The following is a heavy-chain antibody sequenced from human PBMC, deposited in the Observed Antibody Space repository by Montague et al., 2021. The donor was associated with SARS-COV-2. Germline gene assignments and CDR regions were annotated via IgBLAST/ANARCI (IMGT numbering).Heavy chain of an antibody. CDR3: ARGAPGY. J-gene: IGHJ4*02. CDR1: GGSFSDYH. V-gene: IGHV4-34*01. D-gene: IGHD1-1*01. Sequence: SETLSLTCAVYGGSFSDYHWTWIRQSPGEGLEWIGPINYCGSTKYNPSLKSRVTISIDMSKNQFSLKLTSVTAADTAVYYCARGAPGYWGQGTLVTVSS. CDR2: INYCGST.